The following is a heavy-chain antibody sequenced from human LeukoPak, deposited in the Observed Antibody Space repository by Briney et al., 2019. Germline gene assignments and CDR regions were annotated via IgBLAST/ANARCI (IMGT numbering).Heavy chain of an antibody. CDR3: AREGINYYDSTGYETDY. D-gene: IGHD3-22*01. Sequence: GGSLRLSCATSGFTFSTYSMNWVRQAPGKGLEGVSSISSGNTLIYYADSAKGRFTISRDNAKNSLYLQMNSLRAEDTAMYYCAREGINYYDSTGYETDYWGQGTLVTVSS. V-gene: IGHV3-21*01. CDR1: GFTFSTYS. J-gene: IGHJ4*02. CDR2: ISSGNTLI.